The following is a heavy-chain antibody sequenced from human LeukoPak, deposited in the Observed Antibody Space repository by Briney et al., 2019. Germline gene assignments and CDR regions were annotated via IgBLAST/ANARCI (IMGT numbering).Heavy chain of an antibody. V-gene: IGHV3-48*01. CDR2: ISSSSNTI. J-gene: IGHJ4*02. D-gene: IGHD2-15*01. CDR3: ARRIREGYCSGGSCFSFGY. CDR1: GFSFSSYG. Sequence: GGSLRLSCAASGFSFSSYGMNWVRQAPGKGLEWVSHISSSSNTIYYADSVKGRFTISRDNAKNSLYLQMNSLRAEDTAVCYCARRIREGYCSGGSCFSFGYWGQGTLVTVSS.